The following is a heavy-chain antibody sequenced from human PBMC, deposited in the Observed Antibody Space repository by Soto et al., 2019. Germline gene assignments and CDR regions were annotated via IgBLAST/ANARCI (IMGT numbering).Heavy chain of an antibody. CDR2: IKTKTEGGAT. CDR3: TTGSVEGV. J-gene: IGHJ6*02. V-gene: IGHV3-15*07. Sequence: EVQLVESGGGFIQPGGSLRLSCAASGLPISNAWMNWVRQAPGKGLEWVGRIKTKTEGGATDYAAGVKGRFTVSRDDSKNTLYLQMNSLKTEDTAVYYCTTGSVEGVWGQGTTVTVSS. D-gene: IGHD2-15*01. CDR1: GLPISNAW.